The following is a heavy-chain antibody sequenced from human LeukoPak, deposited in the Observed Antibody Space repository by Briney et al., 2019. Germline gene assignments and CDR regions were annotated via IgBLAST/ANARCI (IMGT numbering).Heavy chain of an antibody. CDR2: VYYTGNT. Sequence: SDTLSLTCTVSGDSISSRVYYWAWIRQPPGKGLEGIGTVYYTGNTYYSPSLKSRVIISIDTTKNQFSLRLNSVTATDTAVYYCARLPRRIEGDTADDAFDIWGQGTMVTVSS. CDR1: GDSISSRVYY. CDR3: ARLPRRIEGDTADDAFDI. D-gene: IGHD1-26*01. V-gene: IGHV4-39*01. J-gene: IGHJ3*02.